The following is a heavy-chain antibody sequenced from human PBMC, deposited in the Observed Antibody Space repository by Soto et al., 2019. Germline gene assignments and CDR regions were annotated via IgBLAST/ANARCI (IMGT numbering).Heavy chain of an antibody. CDR2: IGAYNGDT. Sequence: QVQLLQSGAEVKKPGASVKVSCKASGYTFTNYGITWVRQAPGQGLEWMGWIGAYNGDTHYTERLQGRVTITTDTSASRAYMQLRLMRSSVTAVYYCARVRLIVGYYYYYVDVWGKGTMVTVSS. D-gene: IGHD3-16*02. CDR3: ARVRLIVGYYYYYVDV. V-gene: IGHV1-18*01. CDR1: GYTFTNYG. J-gene: IGHJ6*03.